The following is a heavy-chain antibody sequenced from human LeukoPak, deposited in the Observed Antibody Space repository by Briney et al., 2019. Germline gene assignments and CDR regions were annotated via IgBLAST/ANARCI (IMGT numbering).Heavy chain of an antibody. CDR3: ALTMITFGGAYDQRFDY. D-gene: IGHD3-16*01. CDR2: IRYDGSNK. CDR1: GFTFSSYG. V-gene: IGHV3-30*02. Sequence: AGGSLRLSCAASGFTFSSYGMHWVRQAPGKGLEWVAFIRYDGSNKYYADSVKGRFTISRDNSKNTLYLQMNSLRAEDTAVYYCALTMITFGGAYDQRFDYWGQGTLVTVSS. J-gene: IGHJ4*02.